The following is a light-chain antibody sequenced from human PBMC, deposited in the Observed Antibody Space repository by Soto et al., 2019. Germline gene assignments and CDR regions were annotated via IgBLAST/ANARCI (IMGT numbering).Light chain of an antibody. CDR3: QQTNSSPVS. J-gene: IGKJ5*01. CDR2: AAS. CDR1: QGISSW. Sequence: QWTASRSSVAAGVGHIITITCRASQGISSWLAWYQQRPGKAHKLXISAASTLHSGVLSRFSCSGSGTDFTRAIPSLQHEDFATHFCQQTNSSPVSFSQGTRLEIK. V-gene: IGKV1-12*01.